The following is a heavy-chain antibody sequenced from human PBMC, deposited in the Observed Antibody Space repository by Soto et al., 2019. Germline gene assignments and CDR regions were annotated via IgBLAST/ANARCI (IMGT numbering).Heavy chain of an antibody. J-gene: IGHJ4*02. CDR2: ISGSGGDT. D-gene: IGHD3-3*01. CDR3: EKIYLWTLHKTGLDS. CDR1: GFTFTSYA. V-gene: IGHV3-23*01. Sequence: GGSLRLSCSASGFTFTSYAMSWVRQAPGKGLEWVSGISGSGGDTKNADSVKGRFTISRDNFKNMLYLQMNSLRAEDTAVYYCEKIYLWTLHKTGLDSWCPGSLVTVSS.